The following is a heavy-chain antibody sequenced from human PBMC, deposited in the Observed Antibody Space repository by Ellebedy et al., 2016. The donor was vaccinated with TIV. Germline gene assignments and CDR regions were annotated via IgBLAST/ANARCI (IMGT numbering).Heavy chain of an antibody. D-gene: IGHD2-15*01. Sequence: ASVKVSCXASGYTFTSYGISWVRQAPGQGLEWMGWISAYNGNTNYAQKFQGRVTITADESTSTAYMELSSLRSEDTAVYYCARDLGYCSGGSCYSLDYWGQGTLVTVSS. V-gene: IGHV1-18*01. CDR1: GYTFTSYG. CDR3: ARDLGYCSGGSCYSLDY. J-gene: IGHJ4*02. CDR2: ISAYNGNT.